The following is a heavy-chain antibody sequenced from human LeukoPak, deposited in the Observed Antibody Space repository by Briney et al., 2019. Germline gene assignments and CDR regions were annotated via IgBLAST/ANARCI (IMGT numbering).Heavy chain of an antibody. CDR3: ARVDGIAAAGSSFDY. V-gene: IGHV1-18*01. Sequence: GASVKVSCKASGYTFTSYGISWVRQAPGQGLEWMGWISAYNGNTNYAQKLQGRVTMTTDTSTSTAYMELRSLRSDDTAVYYCARVDGIAAAGSSFDYWGQGTLVTVSS. D-gene: IGHD6-13*01. J-gene: IGHJ4*02. CDR1: GYTFTSYG. CDR2: ISAYNGNT.